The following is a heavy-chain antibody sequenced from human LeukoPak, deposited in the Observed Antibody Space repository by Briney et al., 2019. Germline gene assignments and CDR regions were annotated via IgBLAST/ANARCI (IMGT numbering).Heavy chain of an antibody. CDR2: INPNNGGT. CDR1: GYTFTGYY. V-gene: IGHV1-2*02. CDR3: ARGPFRNVDTAMIASRFDP. Sequence: GASVKVSCRASGYTFTGYYVHWVRQAPGQGLGWMGWINPNNGGTNYAQKFQGRVTMTRDTSITTAYMELSRLRSDDTAVYYCARGPFRNVDTAMIASRFDPWGQGILVTVSS. J-gene: IGHJ5*02. D-gene: IGHD5-18*01.